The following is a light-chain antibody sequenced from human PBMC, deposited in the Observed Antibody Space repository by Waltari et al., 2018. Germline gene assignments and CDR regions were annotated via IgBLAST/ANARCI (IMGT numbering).Light chain of an antibody. J-gene: IGKJ1*01. CDR2: AAT. Sequence: DIQVIQSPSSLSASVGDRVTITFRASQSISDYLNWFQVKPGRAPNLLIYAATGLQSGVPSRFNGSGSGAHFTLTISRLRPEDSASYFCQQNYRTPPTFGQGTKVEI. V-gene: IGKV1-39*01. CDR3: QQNYRTPPT. CDR1: QSISDY.